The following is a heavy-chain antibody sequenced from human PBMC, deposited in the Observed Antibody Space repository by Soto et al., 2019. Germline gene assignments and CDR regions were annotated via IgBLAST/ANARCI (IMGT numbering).Heavy chain of an antibody. D-gene: IGHD5-12*01. J-gene: IGHJ4*02. CDR1: GFSLSHIRVG. Sequence: SGPTLVNPTETLTLTCTVSGFSLSHIRVGVGWIRQPPGKALEWLAHVFSNDAKSYSPSLKGRLTIARDTFRSQVVLTMTNVDPVDTATYFCARIERYSTYEYFDFWGQGTLVTVSS. CDR3: ARIERYSTYEYFDF. V-gene: IGHV2-26*01. CDR2: VFSNDAK.